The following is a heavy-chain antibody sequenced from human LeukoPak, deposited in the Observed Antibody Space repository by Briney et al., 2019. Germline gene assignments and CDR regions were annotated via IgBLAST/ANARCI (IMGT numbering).Heavy chain of an antibody. CDR3: ARTRASGLVIIRAYFDY. Sequence: ASVKVSCKASGYTFTSYGISWVRQAPGQGLEWMGWISAYNGNINYAQKLQGRVTMTTDTSTSTAYMELRSLRSDDTAVYYCARTRASGLVIIRAYFDYWGQGTLVTVSS. CDR2: ISAYNGNI. CDR1: GYTFTSYG. J-gene: IGHJ4*02. V-gene: IGHV1-18*01. D-gene: IGHD3-9*01.